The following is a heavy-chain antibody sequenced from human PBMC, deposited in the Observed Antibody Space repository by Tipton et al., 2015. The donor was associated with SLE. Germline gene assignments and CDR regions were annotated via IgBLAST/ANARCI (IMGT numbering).Heavy chain of an antibody. V-gene: IGHV4-38-2*01. CDR2: FYHRGTT. J-gene: IGHJ4*02. CDR1: GHSISSGFY. D-gene: IGHD2/OR15-2a*01. Sequence: LRLSCSVSGHSISSGFYWGWIRQSPGKGLEWIGNFYHRGTTYYNPSLKSRVTISADTSKNHLSLKLTSVPAADTAVYFCARSSSVRTLLWPTFAYWGQGTLVTVSS. CDR3: ARSSSVRTLLWPTFAY.